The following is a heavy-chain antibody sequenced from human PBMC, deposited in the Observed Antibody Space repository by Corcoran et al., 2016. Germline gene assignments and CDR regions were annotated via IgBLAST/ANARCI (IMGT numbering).Heavy chain of an antibody. CDR1: GDSVSSTSAA. CDR3: ARGPSPLRF. J-gene: IGHJ4*02. D-gene: IGHD3-16*01. CDR2: TYYRSRWYS. Sequence: QVQLQQSGPGLVKPSQTLSLTCAISGDSVSSTSAAWNWIRRSPSRGFEWLGRTYYRSRWYSYYALSVRSRITINADTSKNQFSLQLNSVTPDDTAVYYCARGPSPLRFWGQGILVTVSS. V-gene: IGHV6-1*01.